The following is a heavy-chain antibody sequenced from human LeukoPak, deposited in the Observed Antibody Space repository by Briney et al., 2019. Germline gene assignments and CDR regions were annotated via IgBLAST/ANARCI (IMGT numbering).Heavy chain of an antibody. J-gene: IGHJ4*02. V-gene: IGHV1-2*02. D-gene: IGHD3-22*01. Sequence: ASVKVSCKASGYTFTGYYMHWVRRAPGQGLEWMGWINPNSGGTNYAQKFQGRVTMTRDTSISTAYMELSSLRSEDTAVYYCARALRYYSDSSGYAFDYWGQGTLVTVSS. CDR3: ARALRYYSDSSGYAFDY. CDR2: INPNSGGT. CDR1: GYTFTGYY.